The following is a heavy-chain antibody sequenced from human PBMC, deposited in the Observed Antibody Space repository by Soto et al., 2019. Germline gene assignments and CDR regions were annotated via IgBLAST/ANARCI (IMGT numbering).Heavy chain of an antibody. D-gene: IGHD3-22*01. Sequence: PGGSLRLSCAASGFTFSNAWMSWVRQAPGKGLEWVGRIKSKTDGGTTDYAAPVKGRFTISRDDSKNTLYLQMNSLKTEDTAVYYCTTDKPQFDYYDSSGYYYFDYWGQGTLVTVSS. J-gene: IGHJ4*02. CDR1: GFTFSNAW. CDR2: IKSKTDGGTT. V-gene: IGHV3-15*01. CDR3: TTDKPQFDYYDSSGYYYFDY.